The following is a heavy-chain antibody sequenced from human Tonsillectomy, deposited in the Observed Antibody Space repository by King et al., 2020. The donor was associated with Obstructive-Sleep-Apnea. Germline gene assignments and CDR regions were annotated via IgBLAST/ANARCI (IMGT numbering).Heavy chain of an antibody. CDR3: TRSDGFIVASTPFDY. D-gene: IGHD5-12*01. CDR2: IRTKVHGGTT. CDR1: GFSFGDYG. Sequence: VQLVESGGGLVQPGRSLRLSCIASGFSFGDYGVSWFRQAPGKGLEWIGFIRTKVHGGTTEYAASVKGRFTISRDDSQSIAYLQMNSLNNEDTAFYFCTRSDGFIVASTPFDYWGQGTLVTVSS. J-gene: IGHJ4*02. V-gene: IGHV3-49*03.